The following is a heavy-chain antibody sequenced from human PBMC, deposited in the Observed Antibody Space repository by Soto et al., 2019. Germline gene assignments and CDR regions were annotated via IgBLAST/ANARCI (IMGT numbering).Heavy chain of an antibody. J-gene: IGHJ4*02. V-gene: IGHV3-9*01. CDR1: GFTFSSYA. CDR3: AKDGDSGWYYFDC. D-gene: IGHD6-19*01. Sequence: GGSLRLSCAASGFTFSSYAMSWVRQAPGKGLEWVSGISGNSGTIDYADSVKGRFTISRDNAKNSLYLQTNSLRAEDTALYFCAKDGDSGWYYFDCWGQGTLVTVSS. CDR2: ISGNSGTI.